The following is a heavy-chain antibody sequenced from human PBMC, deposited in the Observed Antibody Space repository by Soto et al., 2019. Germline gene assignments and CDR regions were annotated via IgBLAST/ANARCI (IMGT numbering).Heavy chain of an antibody. J-gene: IGHJ4*02. D-gene: IGHD3-10*01. Sequence: QVHLVQSGAEVKKPGSSVKVSCKASAGTFSNQAIIWVRQAPGQGLEWMGGILPVFGTPNYAQKFQGRVTITADESTSTAFMELSSLRSDDTAIYYCARASMVAAFISYFFDYWGQGTLVTVSS. CDR2: ILPVFGTP. CDR3: ARASMVAAFISYFFDY. CDR1: AGTFSNQA. V-gene: IGHV1-69*01.